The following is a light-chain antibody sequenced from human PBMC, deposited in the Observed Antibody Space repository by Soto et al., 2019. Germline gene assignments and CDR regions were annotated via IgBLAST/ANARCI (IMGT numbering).Light chain of an antibody. V-gene: IGKV3-15*01. CDR1: QSVGGRY. CDR2: GAS. J-gene: IGKJ1*01. Sequence: EIVLTQSPGTLSLSPGERATLSCRASQSVGGRYVAWCQQKPGQPPRLLIYGASTRATGVPGRFSGSGSGTLFPPTISSIKSEDFAVDDCQQYNDWWTFGQGTKVDIK. CDR3: QQYNDWWT.